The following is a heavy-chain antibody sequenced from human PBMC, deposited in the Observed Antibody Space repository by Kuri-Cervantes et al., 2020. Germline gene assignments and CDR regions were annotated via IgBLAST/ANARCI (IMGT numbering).Heavy chain of an antibody. Sequence: ASVKVSCKASGYTFTSYDINWVRQATGQGLEWMGWMNPNSGNTGYAQKFQGRVTMTRNTSISTAYMELRSLRSEDTAVYYCARNYGDPGYLDYWGKGTLVTVSS. CDR2: MNPNSGNT. J-gene: IGHJ4*02. CDR1: GYTFTSYD. CDR3: ARNYGDPGYLDY. V-gene: IGHV1-8*01. D-gene: IGHD4-17*01.